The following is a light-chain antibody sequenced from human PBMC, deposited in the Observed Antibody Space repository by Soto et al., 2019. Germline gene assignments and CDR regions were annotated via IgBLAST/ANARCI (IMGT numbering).Light chain of an antibody. Sequence: QSALTQPPSVSGSPGQSVTISCTGTSSDIGSYNRVSWYQQPPGTAPKLMIYEVSNRPSGVPDRFSGSKSGNTASLTISRLQAEDEADYYCTSYTSSNTVLFGGGTKLTVL. CDR3: TSYTSSNTVL. V-gene: IGLV2-18*02. J-gene: IGLJ2*01. CDR1: SSDIGSYNR. CDR2: EVS.